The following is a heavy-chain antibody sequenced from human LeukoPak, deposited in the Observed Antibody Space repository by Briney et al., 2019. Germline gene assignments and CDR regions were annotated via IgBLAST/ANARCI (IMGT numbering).Heavy chain of an antibody. CDR3: ARDGRGGYLYV. V-gene: IGHV3-7*01. J-gene: IGHJ6*03. D-gene: IGHD3-10*01. CDR1: GFTFSSYW. CDR2: INQDGSEK. Sequence: GGSLRLSCADYGFTFSSYWMSWVRQAPGKGLEWVANINQDGSEKYYVDSVKGRFTISRDNTKNSLYLQMNSLRAEDAAVYYCARDGRGGYLYVCGKGTTVTVSS.